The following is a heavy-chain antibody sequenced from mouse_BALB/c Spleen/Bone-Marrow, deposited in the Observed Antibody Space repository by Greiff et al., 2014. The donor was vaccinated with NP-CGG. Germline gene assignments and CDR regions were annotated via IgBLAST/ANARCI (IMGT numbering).Heavy chain of an antibody. V-gene: IGHV2-2*02. CDR2: IWSGGST. J-gene: IGHJ3*01. CDR3: ARNSGGFAY. Sequence: QVQLQQSGPGLVQPSQSLSITCTVSVFSLTNYGVHWVRQSPGKGLEWLGVIWSGGSTDYNAAFISRLSISKDNSKSQVFFKMNSLQANDTAIYYCARNSGGFAYWGQGTLVTVSA. CDR1: VFSLTNYG.